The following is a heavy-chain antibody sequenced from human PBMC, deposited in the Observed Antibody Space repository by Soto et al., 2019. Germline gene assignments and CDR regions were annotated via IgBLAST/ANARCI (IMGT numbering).Heavy chain of an antibody. V-gene: IGHV1-3*01. CDR2: INAGNGKT. D-gene: IGHD2-15*01. J-gene: IGHJ6*02. CDR3: ARDTPQYCSGGSCYSQCGMDV. Sequence: ASVKVSCKASGCTFARCAMHWVRQAPGQRLEWMGWINAGNGKTQYSQKFQGRVTITRDTSASTVYMELSSLRSEDTAVYYCARDTPQYCSGGSCYSQCGMDVWGQGTTVTVS. CDR1: GCTFARCA.